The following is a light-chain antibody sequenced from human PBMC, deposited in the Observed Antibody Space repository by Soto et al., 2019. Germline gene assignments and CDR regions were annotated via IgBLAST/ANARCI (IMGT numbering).Light chain of an antibody. CDR1: QSITTY. V-gene: IGKV1-39*01. J-gene: IGKJ1*01. CDR2: AAS. CDR3: QQSYSVPPT. Sequence: DLPMSQSPSSLSASVGDRVTITCRASQSITTYLNWYQQKPGIAPKLLIYAASSLQSGVPSRFSGSASGSDFTLTISSLQPEDFATYYCQQSYSVPPTFGQGTKVEIK.